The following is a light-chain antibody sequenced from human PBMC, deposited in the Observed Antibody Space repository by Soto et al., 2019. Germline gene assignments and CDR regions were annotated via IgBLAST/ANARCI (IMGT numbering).Light chain of an antibody. CDR1: QTVLYSSNNKTY. CDR3: QQYYSTPRT. J-gene: IGKJ2*01. V-gene: IGKV4-1*01. CDR2: WAS. Sequence: DIVMTQSPDSLAVSLGERATINCKSSQTVLYSSNNKTYLAWYQKRPGQPPKLLIYWASTRESGVPDQFSGSGSGTEFTLTISSLQAEDAAVYYCQQYYSTPRTFGQGTKVDIK.